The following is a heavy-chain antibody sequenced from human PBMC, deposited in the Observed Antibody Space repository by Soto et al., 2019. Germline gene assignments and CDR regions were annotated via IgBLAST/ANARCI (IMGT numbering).Heavy chain of an antibody. CDR2: LSVSGVST. D-gene: IGHD2-21*01. V-gene: IGHV3-23*01. CDR1: GITFSNYA. CDR3: ATDLPGGEDDHYGMDV. J-gene: IGHJ6*02. Sequence: PGGSLRLSCAASGITFSNYAMSWVRQSPGKGLEWVSGLSVSGVSTYYADSVKGRFTISRDTSKNTSYLQMTSLRAEDTAVYYCATDLPGGEDDHYGMDVWGQGTTVTRLL.